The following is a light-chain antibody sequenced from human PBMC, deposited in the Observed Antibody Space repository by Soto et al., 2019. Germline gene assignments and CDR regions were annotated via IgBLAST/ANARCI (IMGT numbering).Light chain of an antibody. V-gene: IGLV1-44*01. CDR2: GNN. J-gene: IGLJ2*01. CDR3: AAWDDSLNGRV. CDR1: SSNIGRNS. Sequence: QSALTQAPSVSGTPGQRVTITCSGSSSNIGRNSVNWYQHLPGTAPKLLTHGNNHRPSGVPDRFSGSKSGTSASLAISGLQPEDEADYYCAAWDDSLNGRVFGGGTQLTVL.